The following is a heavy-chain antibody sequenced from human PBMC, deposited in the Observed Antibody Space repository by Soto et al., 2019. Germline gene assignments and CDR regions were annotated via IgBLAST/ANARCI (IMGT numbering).Heavy chain of an antibody. CDR2: IYSGGST. V-gene: IGHV3-66*01. J-gene: IGHJ3*02. CDR3: ARVSVVVIATPDAFDI. Sequence: GGSLRLSCAASGFTVSSNYMSWVRQAPGKGLEWVSVIYSGGSTYYADSVKGRFTISRDNSKNTLYLQMNSLRAEDTAVYYCARVSVVVIATPDAFDIWGQGTMVTVSS. D-gene: IGHD2-21*01. CDR1: GFTVSSNY.